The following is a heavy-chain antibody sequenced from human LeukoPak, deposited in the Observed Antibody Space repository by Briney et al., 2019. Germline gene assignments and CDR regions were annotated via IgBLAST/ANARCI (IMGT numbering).Heavy chain of an antibody. Sequence: GRSLRLSCAASGFSFGGYGMHWVRQAPGKGLEWVAVISHEGSSQYYGDSVKGRFTISRDNSKNMVYLQMNSLRTEDTAVYYCARTREQWQVLDYWGQGTLVTVSS. CDR2: ISHEGSSQ. CDR1: GFSFGGYG. V-gene: IGHV3-30*03. J-gene: IGHJ4*02. CDR3: ARTREQWQVLDY. D-gene: IGHD6-19*01.